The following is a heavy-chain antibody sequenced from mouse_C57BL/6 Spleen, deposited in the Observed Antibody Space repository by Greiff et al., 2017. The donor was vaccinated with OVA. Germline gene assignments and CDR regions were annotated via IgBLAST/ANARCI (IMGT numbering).Heavy chain of an antibody. CDR1: GYTFTSYW. CDR3: ARSGGNYFDY. V-gene: IGHV1-69*01. D-gene: IGHD3-1*01. Sequence: QVQLQQPGAELVMPGASVKLSCKASGYTFTSYWMHWVKQRPGQGLEWIGEIDPSDSYTNYNQKFKGKSTLTVDKSSSTAYMQLSSLTSEDSAVYYCARSGGNYFDYWGQGTTFTVSS. CDR2: IDPSDSYT. J-gene: IGHJ2*01.